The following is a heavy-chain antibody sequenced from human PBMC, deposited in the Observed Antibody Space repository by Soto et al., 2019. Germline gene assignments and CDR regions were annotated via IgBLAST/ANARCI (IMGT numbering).Heavy chain of an antibody. D-gene: IGHD2-2*01. J-gene: IGHJ6*03. V-gene: IGHV4-30-4*08. CDR2: IYYSGST. CDR3: ARIVVVPAPLKVEAHNYYYYYMDV. CDR1: GGSISSGDYC. Sequence: SETLSLTCTFSGGSISSGDYCWSWIRQHQGKGRKWSGYIYYSGSTNYNPSLKSRVTISVDTSKNQFSLKLSSVTAADTAVYYCARIVVVPAPLKVEAHNYYYYYMDVWGKGTTVTVSS.